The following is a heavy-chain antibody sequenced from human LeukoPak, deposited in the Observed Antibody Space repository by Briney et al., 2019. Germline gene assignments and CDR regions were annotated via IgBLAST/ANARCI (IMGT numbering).Heavy chain of an antibody. CDR2: INSDGST. V-gene: IGHV3-53*01. CDR1: GFSVSSNY. CDR3: AGGRVWSGVFDM. D-gene: IGHD3-3*01. Sequence: PGGSLRPSCAASGFSVSSNYMSWVRQAPGKGLEYVSVINSDGSTYYADSVKGRFTISRDNSKNTLYLQMNSLGVEDTAMYYCAGGRVWSGVFDMWGQGTRVTVSS. J-gene: IGHJ3*02.